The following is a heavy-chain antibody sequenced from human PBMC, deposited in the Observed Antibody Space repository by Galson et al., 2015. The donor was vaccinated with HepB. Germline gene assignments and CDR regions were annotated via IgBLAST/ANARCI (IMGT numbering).Heavy chain of an antibody. D-gene: IGHD2-2*01. Sequence: SLRLSCAASGFTVSSNYMSWVRQAPGKGLEWVSVIYSGGSTYYADSVKGRFTISRDNSKNTLYLQMNSLRAEDTAVYYCARVTVPAARGYAMDVWGQGTTVTVSS. CDR3: ARVTVPAARGYAMDV. CDR2: IYSGGST. J-gene: IGHJ6*02. CDR1: GFTVSSNY. V-gene: IGHV3-66*01.